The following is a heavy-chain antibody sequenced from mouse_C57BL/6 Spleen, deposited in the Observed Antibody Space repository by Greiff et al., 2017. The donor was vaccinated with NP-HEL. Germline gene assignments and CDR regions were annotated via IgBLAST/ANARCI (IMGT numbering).Heavy chain of an antibody. CDR1: GYTFTSYW. J-gene: IGHJ4*01. CDR2: IDPSDSYT. Sequence: QVQLQQPGAELVMPGASVKLSCKASGYTFTSYWMHWVKQRPGQGLEWIGEIDPSDSYTNYNQKFKGKSTLTVDKSSSTAYMQLISLTSEDSAVYYCARSPSTVVAGNYAMDYWGQGTSVTVSS. V-gene: IGHV1-69*01. D-gene: IGHD1-1*01. CDR3: ARSPSTVVAGNYAMDY.